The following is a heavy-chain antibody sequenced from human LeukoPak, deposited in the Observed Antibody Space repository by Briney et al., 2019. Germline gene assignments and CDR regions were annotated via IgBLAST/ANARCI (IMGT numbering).Heavy chain of an antibody. CDR3: ARDGDPSNWNDVWTDY. CDR2: ISAYNGNT. D-gene: IGHD1-1*01. Sequence: ASVKVSCKASGYTFTSYGISWVRQAPGQGLEWMGWISAYNGNTNYAQRLQGRVTMTTDTSTSTAYMELRSLRSDDTAVYYCARDGDPSNWNDVWTDYWGQGTLVTVSS. V-gene: IGHV1-18*01. CDR1: GYTFTSYG. J-gene: IGHJ4*02.